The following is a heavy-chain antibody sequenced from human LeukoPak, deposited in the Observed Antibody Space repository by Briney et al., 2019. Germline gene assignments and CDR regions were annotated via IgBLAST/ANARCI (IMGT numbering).Heavy chain of an antibody. CDR2: IIPILGIA. V-gene: IGHV1-69*04. D-gene: IGHD6-13*01. CDR1: GGTFSSYA. J-gene: IGHJ4*02. CDR3: AIGGSSSSFDY. Sequence: SVKVSCKASGGTFSSYAIGWVRQAPGQGLEWMGRIIPILGIANYAQKFQGRVTITADKSTSTAYMELSSLRSEDTAVYYCAIGGSSSSFDYWGQGTLVTVSS.